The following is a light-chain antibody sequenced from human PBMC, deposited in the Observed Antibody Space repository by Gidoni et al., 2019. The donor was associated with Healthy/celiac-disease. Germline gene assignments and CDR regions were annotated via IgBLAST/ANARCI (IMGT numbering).Light chain of an antibody. V-gene: IGLV3-21*03. CDR2: DDS. J-gene: IGLJ2*01. CDR1: NIGSKS. Sequence: SYVLTQPPSLPVAPGKPARITCGGNNIGSKSVHWYQQKPGQAPVLVVYDDSDRPSGIPERFSGSNSGNTATLTSSRVEAGDEADYYCQVWDSSSDHVVFGGGTKLTVL. CDR3: QVWDSSSDHVV.